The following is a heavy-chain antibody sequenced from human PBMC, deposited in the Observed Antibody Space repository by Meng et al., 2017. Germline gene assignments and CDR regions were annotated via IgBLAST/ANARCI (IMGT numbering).Heavy chain of an antibody. CDR2: TYYRSKWYN. CDR1: GDSVSSNSAA. CDR3: ARETTVTASDFDY. J-gene: IGHJ4*02. Sequence: SQTRSLTGAISGDSVSSNSAAWSWIRQSPSRGLEWLGRTYYRSKWYNDYAVSVKSRITINPDTSKNQFSLQLNSVTPEDTAVYYCARETTVTASDFDYWGQGTLVTVSS. D-gene: IGHD4-11*01. V-gene: IGHV6-1*01.